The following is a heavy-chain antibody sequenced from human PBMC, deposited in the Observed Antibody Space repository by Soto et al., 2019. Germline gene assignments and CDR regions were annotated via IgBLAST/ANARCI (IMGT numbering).Heavy chain of an antibody. CDR1: GYTFTSYG. D-gene: IGHD1-26*01. CDR2: ISAYNGHT. J-gene: IGHJ4*02. Sequence: QVQLVQSGAEVKKPGASVKVSCKASGYTFTSYGISWVRQAPGQGLEWMGWISAYNGHTNYAQKLQGRVTITTDTPTSTAYLELRSLRSHDTAVYYCASDQGASYYYWGQGTLVTVSS. V-gene: IGHV1-18*01. CDR3: ASDQGASYYY.